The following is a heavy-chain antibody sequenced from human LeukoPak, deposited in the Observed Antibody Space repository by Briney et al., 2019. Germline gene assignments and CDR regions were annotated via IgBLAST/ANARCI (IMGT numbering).Heavy chain of an antibody. CDR3: ASVSAGLIEY. CDR1: GFSFSDHY. D-gene: IGHD3-16*01. CDR2: IRNKAKDYTT. V-gene: IGHV3-72*01. J-gene: IGHJ4*02. Sequence: GGSLRLSCATSGFSFSDHYMDWVRQAPGKGLEWVGHIRNKAKDYTTEYAASVECRFTISRDDSKNSLYVQMNSLKTEDTAVYYCASVSAGLIEYWGQGALVIVSS.